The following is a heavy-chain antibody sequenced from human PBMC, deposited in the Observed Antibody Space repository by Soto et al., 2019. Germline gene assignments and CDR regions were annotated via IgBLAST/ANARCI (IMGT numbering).Heavy chain of an antibody. V-gene: IGHV3-23*01. CDR2: ISGSGGST. CDR1: GFTFSSYA. CDR3: AKDHFGYSYGYWNY. Sequence: GGSLRLSCAASGFTFSSYAMSWVRQAPGKGLEWVSAISGSGGSTYYADSVKGRFTISRDNSKNTLYLQMNSLRAEDTAVYYCAKDHFGYSYGYWNYWGQGTLVTVSS. J-gene: IGHJ4*02. D-gene: IGHD5-18*01.